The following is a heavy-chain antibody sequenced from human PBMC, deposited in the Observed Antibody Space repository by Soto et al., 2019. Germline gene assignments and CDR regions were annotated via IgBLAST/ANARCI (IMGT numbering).Heavy chain of an antibody. D-gene: IGHD3-10*01. CDR3: ARDIRGAN. J-gene: IGHJ4*02. CDR1: GFTFTDHY. Sequence: QVQLVESGGGLGKPGGSLRLSCTASGFTFTDHYMTWIRQAPGKGLEWVSYINSRGSNIYYAESVRGRFTISRDNAKNSVYLQMSSLRAEDTAIYYCARDIRGANWGQGTLVIVSS. V-gene: IGHV3-11*01. CDR2: INSRGSNI.